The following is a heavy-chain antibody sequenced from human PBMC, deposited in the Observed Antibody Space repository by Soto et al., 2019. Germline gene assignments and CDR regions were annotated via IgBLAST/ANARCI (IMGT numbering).Heavy chain of an antibody. D-gene: IGHD3-10*01. CDR1: GGSVSSGSYY. CDR2: IYYSGST. V-gene: IGHV4-61*01. CDR3: ARGGITMVRGVPDYYYGMDV. Sequence: QVQLQESGPGLVKPSETLSLTCTVSGGSVSSGSYYWSWIRQPPGKGLEWLGYIYYSGSTNYNPSLRRLVTISVDTSKNQFSLKLSSVTAADTALYYCARGGITMVRGVPDYYYGMDVWGQGTTVTVSS. J-gene: IGHJ6*02.